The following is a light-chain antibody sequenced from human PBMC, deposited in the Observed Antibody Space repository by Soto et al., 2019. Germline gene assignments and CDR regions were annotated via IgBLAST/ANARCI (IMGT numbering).Light chain of an antibody. V-gene: IGKV1-6*01. CDR2: AAS. J-gene: IGKJ1*01. Sequence: AIQMTQSPSSLSASVGDRVTITCRASQAIGNDLGWYHQKPGKAPKLLIYAASSLQSGVPSRFSGSGSGTYFTLSISSLQPEDFATYYCLQDYNYSVTFGQGTKVDI. CDR1: QAIGND. CDR3: LQDYNYSVT.